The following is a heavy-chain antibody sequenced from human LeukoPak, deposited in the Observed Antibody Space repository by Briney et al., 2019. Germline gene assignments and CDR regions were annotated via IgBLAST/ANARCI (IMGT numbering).Heavy chain of an antibody. Sequence: PSETPSLTCTVCGGSISSYYGSWMRQPAGKGREWIGRIYTSGNTIYNPSLKSRVTMSVDTSKNQFSLKLSSVTAAATALYYRPRGSPTFRGDKDAFDIWGQGTMVTVSS. CDR2: IYTSGNT. CDR3: PRGSPTFRGDKDAFDI. V-gene: IGHV4-4*07. D-gene: IGHD3-16*01. CDR1: GGSISSYY. J-gene: IGHJ3*02.